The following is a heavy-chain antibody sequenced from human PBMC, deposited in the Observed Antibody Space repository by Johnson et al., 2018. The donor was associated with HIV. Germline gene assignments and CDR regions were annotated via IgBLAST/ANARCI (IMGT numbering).Heavy chain of an antibody. J-gene: IGHJ3*02. CDR3: AKVSSQSSSWYDAFDI. Sequence: VQLVESGGGVVQPGGSLRLSCAASGFTFSSYGMHWVRQAPGKGLEWVAFIRYDGSNKYYADSVKGRFTISRDNSKNTLYLQMNSLRAEDTAVYYCAKVSSQSSSWYDAFDIWGQGTMVTVSS. CDR2: IRYDGSNK. CDR1: GFTFSSYG. V-gene: IGHV3-30*02. D-gene: IGHD6-13*01.